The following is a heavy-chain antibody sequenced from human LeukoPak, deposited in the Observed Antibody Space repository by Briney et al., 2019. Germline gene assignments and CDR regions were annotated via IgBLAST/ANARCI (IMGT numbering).Heavy chain of an antibody. J-gene: IGHJ4*02. CDR2: IYTSGST. Sequence: SETLSLTCTVSSGSLGSYYWNWLRQPAGKGLEWIGHIYTSGSTNYNPSLKSRVTMSVDTSKNQFSLKLNSVTAADTAFYYCAREYSSSSGKALYYWGQGTLVTVSS. D-gene: IGHD6-6*01. CDR3: AREYSSSSGKALYY. CDR1: SGSLGSYY. V-gene: IGHV4-4*07.